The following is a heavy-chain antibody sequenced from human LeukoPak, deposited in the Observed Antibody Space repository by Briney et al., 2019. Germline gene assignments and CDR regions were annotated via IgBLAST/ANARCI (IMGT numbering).Heavy chain of an antibody. J-gene: IGHJ4*02. V-gene: IGHV3-23*01. CDR1: GFTFSSYA. D-gene: IGHD3-9*01. Sequence: PGGSLRLSCAASGFTFSSYAMSWVRQAPGKGLEWVSAISGSGGSTYYADSVKGRFTISRDNSKNTLHLQMNSLRAEDTAVYYCAIRVPDDILTGYAGYWGQGTLVTVSS. CDR2: ISGSGGST. CDR3: AIRVPDDILTGYAGY.